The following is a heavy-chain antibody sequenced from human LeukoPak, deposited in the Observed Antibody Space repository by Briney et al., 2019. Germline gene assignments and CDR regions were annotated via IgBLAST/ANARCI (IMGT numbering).Heavy chain of an antibody. CDR3: TTDMIVVVMDV. D-gene: IGHD3-22*01. J-gene: IGHJ6*02. V-gene: IGHV3-72*01. CDR1: GFTFSDHY. Sequence: PGGSLRLSCAASGFTFSDHYMDWVRQAPGKGLEWVGRIRKKANSYTTEYAASVKGRFTISRDDSKSSLYLQMNSLKTEDTAVYYCTTDMIVVVMDVWGQGTTVTVSS. CDR2: IRKKANSYTT.